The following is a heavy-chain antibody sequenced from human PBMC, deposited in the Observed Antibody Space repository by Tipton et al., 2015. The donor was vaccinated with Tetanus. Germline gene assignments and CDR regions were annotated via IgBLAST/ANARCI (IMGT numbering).Heavy chain of an antibody. D-gene: IGHD6-13*01. CDR2: VSGAGGSK. CDR1: GFTFSDFA. V-gene: IGHV3-9*01. CDR3: AKDDVSSWYTGSFDS. Sequence: SLRLSCVGSGFTFSDFAIHWVRQVSGKGLEWVSAVSGAGGSKVYADSVKGRFTVSRDNARNSLYLQMNSLRAEDTAVYFCAKDDVSSWYTGSFDSWGQGTQVTVSS. J-gene: IGHJ4*02.